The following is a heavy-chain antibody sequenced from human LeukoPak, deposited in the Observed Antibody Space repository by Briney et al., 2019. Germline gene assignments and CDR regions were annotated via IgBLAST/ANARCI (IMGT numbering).Heavy chain of an antibody. CDR3: ARDT. Sequence: GGSLRLSCAASGFTFDDYGMSWVRQAPGKGLEWVAVISYDGSNKYYADSVKGRFTISRDNSKNTLYLQMNSLRAEDTAVYYCARDTWGQGTLVTVSS. V-gene: IGHV3-30*03. CDR1: GFTFDDYG. CDR2: ISYDGSNK. J-gene: IGHJ4*02.